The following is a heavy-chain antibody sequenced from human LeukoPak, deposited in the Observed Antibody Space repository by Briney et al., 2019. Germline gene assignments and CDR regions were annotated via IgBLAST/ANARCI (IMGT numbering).Heavy chain of an antibody. CDR1: GFTFSSYA. J-gene: IGHJ4*02. V-gene: IGHV3-23*01. Sequence: ERATRLSCAATGFTFSSYAMSRVRQAPGKGLDLISGFGGSGGSTYYADSVKGRFTISRDNSRNTVYLQMNSLSAEDTDGYYCAKDDRWWQFCCWGQGTLVTVSA. D-gene: IGHD3-3*02. CDR3: AKDDRWWQFCC. CDR2: FGGSGGST.